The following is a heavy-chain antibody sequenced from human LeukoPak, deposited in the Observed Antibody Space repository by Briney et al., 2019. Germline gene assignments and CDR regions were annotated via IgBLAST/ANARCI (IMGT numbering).Heavy chain of an antibody. CDR1: GGSISSSSYY. CDR2: IYYSGST. CDR3: ARDQIAVAGQAIAASMAPTLYYFDY. V-gene: IGHV4-39*07. Sequence: PSETLSLTCTVSGGSISSSSYYWGWIRQPPGKGLEWIGSIYYSGSTNYNPSLKRRVTISVDTSKNQFSLKLSSVTAADTAVYYCARDQIAVAGQAIAASMAPTLYYFDYWGQGTLVTVSS. D-gene: IGHD6-19*01. J-gene: IGHJ4*02.